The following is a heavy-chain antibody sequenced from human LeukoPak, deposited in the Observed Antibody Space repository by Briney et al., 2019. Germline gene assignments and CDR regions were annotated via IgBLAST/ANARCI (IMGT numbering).Heavy chain of an antibody. D-gene: IGHD2-2*01. Sequence: GGSLRLSCAASGFTFSDYYMSWIRQAPGKGLEWVSYISSSGSTIYYADSVKGRFTISRDNAKNSLYLQMNSLRAEDTAVYYCARDSLGYCSSTSCPTRFDYWGQGTLVTVSS. V-gene: IGHV3-11*04. CDR1: GFTFSDYY. CDR3: ARDSLGYCSSTSCPTRFDY. J-gene: IGHJ4*02. CDR2: ISSSGSTI.